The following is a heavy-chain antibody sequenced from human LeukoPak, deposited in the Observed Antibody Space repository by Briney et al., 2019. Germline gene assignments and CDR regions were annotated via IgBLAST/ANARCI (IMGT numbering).Heavy chain of an antibody. CDR2: ISAYNGNT. J-gene: IGHJ3*02. V-gene: IGHV1-18*01. D-gene: IGHD2-2*01. Sequence: GASVKVSCKASGYTFTSYGISWVRQAPGQGLEWMGWISAYNGNTNYAQKLQGRVTMTTDTSTSTAYMELRSLRSDDTAVYYCARDLVSIVVVPAALGRAFDIWGQGTMVTVSS. CDR3: ARDLVSIVVVPAALGRAFDI. CDR1: GYTFTSYG.